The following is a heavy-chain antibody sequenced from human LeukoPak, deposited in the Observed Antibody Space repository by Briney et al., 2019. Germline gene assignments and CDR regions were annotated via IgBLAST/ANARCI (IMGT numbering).Heavy chain of an antibody. Sequence: SETLSLTCTVSGGSISSGDYYWSWIRQPPGKGLEWLGYIYYSGSTYYNPSLKSRVTISVDTSKNQFSLKLSSVTAADTAVYYCARELITRQYYFDYWGQGTLVTVSS. V-gene: IGHV4-30-4*01. CDR1: GGSISSGDYY. CDR2: IYYSGST. CDR3: ARELITRQYYFDY. J-gene: IGHJ4*02. D-gene: IGHD3-3*01.